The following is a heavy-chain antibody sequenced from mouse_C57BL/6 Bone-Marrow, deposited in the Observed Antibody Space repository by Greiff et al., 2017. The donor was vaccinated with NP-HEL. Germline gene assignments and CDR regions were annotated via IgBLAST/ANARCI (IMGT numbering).Heavy chain of an antibody. Sequence: VQLQESGAELARPGASVKLSCKASGYTFTSYGISWVKQRTGQGLEWIGEIYPRSGNTYYNEKFKGKATLTADKSSSTAYMGLRSLTSEDSAVYFCARDYGSSYWYFDVWGTGTTVTVSS. V-gene: IGHV1-81*01. CDR2: IYPRSGNT. CDR3: ARDYGSSYWYFDV. CDR1: GYTFTSYG. D-gene: IGHD1-1*01. J-gene: IGHJ1*03.